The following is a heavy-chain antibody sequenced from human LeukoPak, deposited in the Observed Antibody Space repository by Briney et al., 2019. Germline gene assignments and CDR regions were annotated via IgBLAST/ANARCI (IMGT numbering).Heavy chain of an antibody. CDR2: IGTAGDT. D-gene: IGHD3-16*02. CDR3: ARVLTPNYDYVWGSYRPTCFDC. J-gene: IGHJ4*02. Sequence: GGSLRLSCAACGFTFSSYDMHWVRQATGKGLEWVSAIGTAGDTYYPGSVKGQFTISRENAKNSLYLQMNSLRAGDTAVYYCARVLTPNYDYVWGSYRPTCFDCWGQGTLVTVSS. CDR1: GFTFSSYD. V-gene: IGHV3-13*03.